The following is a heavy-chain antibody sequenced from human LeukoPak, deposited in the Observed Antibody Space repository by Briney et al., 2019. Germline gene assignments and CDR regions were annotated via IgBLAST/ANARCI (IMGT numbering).Heavy chain of an antibody. CDR1: GFTFIGHN. V-gene: IGHV3-48*04. CDR3: ARAMSTFGGVRNYFDS. D-gene: IGHD3-16*01. Sequence: GGSLRLSCAASGFTFIGHNMNWVRQAPGKGLEWVSFVSISSGTIYYADSVKGRFRISRDNAKSSLDLEMNSLRAEDTAVCYCARAMSTFGGVRNYFDSWGQGTLVTVSS. J-gene: IGHJ4*02. CDR2: VSISSGTI.